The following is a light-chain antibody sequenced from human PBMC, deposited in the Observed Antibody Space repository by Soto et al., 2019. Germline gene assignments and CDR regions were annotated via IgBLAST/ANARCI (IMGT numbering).Light chain of an antibody. J-gene: IGLJ1*01. Sequence: QSVLTQPPSASGTPGQRVTISCSGSTSNIGSNYVYWYQQLPGTAPKLLIYRNNQRPPGVPDRFSGSKSGTSVSLAISGLRSEDEADYYCATWDDSLSGYVFGAGTRSPS. CDR3: ATWDDSLSGYV. V-gene: IGLV1-47*01. CDR2: RNN. CDR1: TSNIGSNY.